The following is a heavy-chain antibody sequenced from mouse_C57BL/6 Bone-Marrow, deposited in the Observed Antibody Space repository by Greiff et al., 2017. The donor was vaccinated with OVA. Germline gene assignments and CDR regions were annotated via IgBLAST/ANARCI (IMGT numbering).Heavy chain of an antibody. CDR3: TRKLLIFAY. V-gene: IGHV1-15*01. CDR2: IDPETGGT. CDR1: GYTFTDYE. J-gene: IGHJ3*01. D-gene: IGHD2-12*01. Sequence: QVQLKESGAELVRPGASVTLSCKASGYTFTDYEMHWVKQTPVHGLEWIGAIDPETGGTAYNQKFKGKAILTADKSSSTAYMELRSLTSEDSAVYYCTRKLLIFAYWGQGTLVTVSA.